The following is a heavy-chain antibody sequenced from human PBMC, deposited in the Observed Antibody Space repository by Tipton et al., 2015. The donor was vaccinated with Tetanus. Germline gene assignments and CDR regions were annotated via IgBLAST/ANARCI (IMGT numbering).Heavy chain of an antibody. D-gene: IGHD3-22*01. CDR1: GGSISSFY. CDR2: ISYSGSA. Sequence: PSLTCTVSGGSISSFYWYWIRQPPGRGLEWIGYISYSGSAKYNPSLKSRLTISVDTSRAQFSLKLRSVTAADTAVYYCAKGAARYYYDLSLPTWGHGTLVTVSS. J-gene: IGHJ5*01. CDR3: AKGAARYYYDLSLPT. V-gene: IGHV4-59*01.